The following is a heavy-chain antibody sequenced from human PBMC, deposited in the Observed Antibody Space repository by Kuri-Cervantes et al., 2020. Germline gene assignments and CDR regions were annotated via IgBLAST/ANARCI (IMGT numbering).Heavy chain of an antibody. D-gene: IGHD5-12*01. CDR1: GGSISSGGYY. V-gene: IGHV4-39*01. CDR3: ARWMGPRFDP. CDR2: IYYSGST. J-gene: IGHJ5*02. Sequence: SETLSLTCTVSGGSISSGGYYWGWIRQPPGKGLEWIGSIYYSGSTYYNPSLKSRVTISVDTSKNQFSLKLSSVTAADTAVYYCARWMGPRFDPWGQGTLVTVSS.